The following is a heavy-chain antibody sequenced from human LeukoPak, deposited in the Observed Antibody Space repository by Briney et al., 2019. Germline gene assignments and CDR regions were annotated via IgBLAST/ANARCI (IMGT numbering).Heavy chain of an antibody. J-gene: IGHJ4*02. V-gene: IGHV4-30-2*01. Sequence: SETLSLTCAVSGGSLSSGGYSWSWIRQPPGKGLEWIGYIYHSGSTYYNPSLKSRVTISVDRSKNQFSLKLSSVTAADTAVYYCARDLGGESDYWGQGTLVTVSS. D-gene: IGHD3-16*01. CDR1: GGSLSSGGYS. CDR2: IYHSGST. CDR3: ARDLGGESDY.